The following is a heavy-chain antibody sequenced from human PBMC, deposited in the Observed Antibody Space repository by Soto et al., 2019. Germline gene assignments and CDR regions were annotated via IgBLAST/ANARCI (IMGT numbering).Heavy chain of an antibody. Sequence: SETLSLTCTVSGGSISSGGYYWSWIRQHPGKGLEWIGYIYYSGSTYYNPSLKSRVTISVDTSKNQFSLKLSSVTAADTAVYYCARXKTRHDSSGYYSDWFDPWGQGTLVTVSS. D-gene: IGHD3-22*01. J-gene: IGHJ5*02. CDR3: ARXKTRHDSSGYYSDWFDP. CDR2: IYYSGST. V-gene: IGHV4-31*03. CDR1: GGSISSGGYY.